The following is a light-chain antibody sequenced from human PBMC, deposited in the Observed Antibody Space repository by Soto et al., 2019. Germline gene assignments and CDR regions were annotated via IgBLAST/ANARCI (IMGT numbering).Light chain of an antibody. Sequence: QSVLAQPASVSGSRGQSMTISFTGTSSDVGRYNYVSWFQQHPGKVPKLIIYDVSNWPSGVSDRFSGSKSGNTASLTISGLQPEDEADYYCSSFTSSSTFVFGTGTQLTVL. CDR3: SSFTSSSTFV. CDR1: SSDVGRYNY. J-gene: IGLJ1*01. V-gene: IGLV2-14*03. CDR2: DVS.